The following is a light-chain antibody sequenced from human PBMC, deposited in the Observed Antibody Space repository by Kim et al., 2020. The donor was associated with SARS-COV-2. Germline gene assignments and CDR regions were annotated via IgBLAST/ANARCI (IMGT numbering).Light chain of an antibody. Sequence: EIVLTQSPGTLSLSPGERATLSCRPSQSVSTSYLAWYQQKPGKPPRLLIYGGSSRATGIPDRFSGSGSGTDFTLIISRLEPEDFAVYYCQQYGRSPRTFGQGTKVDIK. CDR3: QQYGRSPRT. J-gene: IGKJ1*01. CDR1: QSVSTSY. V-gene: IGKV3-20*01. CDR2: GGS.